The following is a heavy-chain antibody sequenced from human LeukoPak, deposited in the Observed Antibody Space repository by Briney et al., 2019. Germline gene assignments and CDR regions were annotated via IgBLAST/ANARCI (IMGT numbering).Heavy chain of an antibody. J-gene: IGHJ4*02. CDR3: ARILWFGELWFDY. D-gene: IGHD3-10*01. CDR1: GYTFTGYY. V-gene: IGHV1-2*02. Sequence: ASVKVSCKASGYTFTGYYMHWVRQAPGQGLEWMGWINPNSGGTNYAQKFQGRVTMTRDTSISTAYMELSRLRSDDTAVYYCARILWFGELWFDYWGQGTLVTVSS. CDR2: INPNSGGT.